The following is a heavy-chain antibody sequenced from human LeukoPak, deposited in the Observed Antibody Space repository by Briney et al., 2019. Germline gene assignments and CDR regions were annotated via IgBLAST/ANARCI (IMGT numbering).Heavy chain of an antibody. J-gene: IGHJ4*02. D-gene: IGHD2-2*01. Sequence: GGSLRLSCAASEFTFSTYAMSWVRQAPGKGLEWVSAISGSGGSTYYADSVKGRFTISRDNSKNTLYLQMNSLRAEDTAVYYCANLDIVVVPAAPFDYWGQGTLVTVSS. CDR1: EFTFSTYA. CDR3: ANLDIVVVPAAPFDY. V-gene: IGHV3-23*01. CDR2: ISGSGGST.